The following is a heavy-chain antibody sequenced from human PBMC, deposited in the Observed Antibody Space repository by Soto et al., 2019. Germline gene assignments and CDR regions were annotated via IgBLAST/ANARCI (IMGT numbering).Heavy chain of an antibody. CDR2: IYYSGST. J-gene: IGHJ5*02. D-gene: IGHD1-7*01. V-gene: IGHV4-31*03. CDR3: ARTGTTPPWFDP. Sequence: TLSLTCTVSGGSISSGGYYWSWIRQHPGKGLEWIGYIYYSGSTYYNPSLKSRVTISVDTSKNQSSLKLSSVTAADTAVYYCARTGTTPPWFDPWGQGTLVTVSS. CDR1: GGSISSGGYY.